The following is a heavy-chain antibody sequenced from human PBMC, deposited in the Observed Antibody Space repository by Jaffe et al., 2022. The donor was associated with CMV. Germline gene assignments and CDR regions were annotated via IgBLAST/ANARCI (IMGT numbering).Heavy chain of an antibody. D-gene: IGHD3-10*01. CDR2: IKQDGSEK. V-gene: IGHV3-7*03. CDR3: ARENSAMVRGRAGVFSYTDF. CDR1: GFTFSSYW. J-gene: IGHJ6*03. Sequence: EVQLVESGGGLVQPGGSLRLSCAASGFTFSSYWMSWVRQAPGKGLEWVANIKQDGSEKYYVDSVKGRFTISRDNAKNSLYLQMNSLRAEDTAVYYCARENSAMVRGRAGVFSYTDFWGKGITVTVSS.